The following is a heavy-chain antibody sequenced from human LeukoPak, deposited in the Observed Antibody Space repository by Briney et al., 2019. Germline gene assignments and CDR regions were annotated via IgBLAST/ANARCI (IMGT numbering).Heavy chain of an antibody. V-gene: IGHV1-69*05. Sequence: SVKVSCEASGGTFSSYAISWVRQAPGQGLEWMGRIIPIFGTANYAQKFQGRVTITTDESTSTAYMELSSLRSEDTAVYYCARDLRAYDSSGYPSYYFDYWGQGTLVTVSS. J-gene: IGHJ4*02. CDR1: GGTFSSYA. CDR3: ARDLRAYDSSGYPSYYFDY. D-gene: IGHD3-22*01. CDR2: IIPIFGTA.